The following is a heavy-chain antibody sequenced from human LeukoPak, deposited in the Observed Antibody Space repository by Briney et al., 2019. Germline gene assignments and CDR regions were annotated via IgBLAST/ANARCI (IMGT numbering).Heavy chain of an antibody. CDR1: GYTFTSYD. V-gene: IGHV1-8*03. Sequence: GASVKVSCKASGYTFTSYDINWVRQATGQGLEWMGWMNPNSGNTGYAQKFQGRVTITRNTSISTAYMELSSLRSEDTAVYYCARRRGVGAPHTKNWFDPWGQGTLVTVSS. CDR3: ARRRGVGAPHTKNWFDP. J-gene: IGHJ5*02. CDR2: MNPNSGNT. D-gene: IGHD1-26*01.